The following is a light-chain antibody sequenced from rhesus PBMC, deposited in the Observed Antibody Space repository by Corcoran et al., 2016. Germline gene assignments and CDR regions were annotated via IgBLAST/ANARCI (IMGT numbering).Light chain of an antibody. CDR1: ENVNNY. Sequence: DIQMTQSPSSLSASVGDRVTITCRASENVNNYLNWYQQKPGKAPKLLIYKASTLQSGVPSRFSGSGSGTDYTFTIGSLQPEDGATYYCQHGYGTPRTFGQGTKVEIK. CDR2: KAS. J-gene: IGKJ1*01. V-gene: IGKV1-74*01. CDR3: QHGYGTPRT.